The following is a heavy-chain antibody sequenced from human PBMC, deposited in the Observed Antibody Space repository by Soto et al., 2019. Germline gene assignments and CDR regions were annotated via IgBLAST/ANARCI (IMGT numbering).Heavy chain of an antibody. Sequence: GSLRLSCAASGFTFSSYEMNWVRQALGKGLEWVSYISSSGSTIYYADSVKGRFTVSRDNAKNSLYLQMNSLRAEDTAVYYCASGGRQAYFQHWGQGTLVTVS. CDR3: ASGGRQAYFQH. V-gene: IGHV3-48*03. CDR2: ISSSGSTI. J-gene: IGHJ1*01. CDR1: GFTFSSYE.